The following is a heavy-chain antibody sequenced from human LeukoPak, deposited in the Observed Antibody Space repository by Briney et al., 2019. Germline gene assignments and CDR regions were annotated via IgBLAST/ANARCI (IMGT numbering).Heavy chain of an antibody. CDR1: GGSFSGYY. D-gene: IGHD2-15*01. CDR3: ASPGYCSGGSCRKPFDY. CDR2: INHSGSN. V-gene: IGHV4-34*01. J-gene: IGHJ4*02. Sequence: PSETLSLTCAVYGGSFSGYYWRWIRQPPGRGLEWSGEINHSGSNNYNPSLKSRVTISVDTSKNQFSLKLSSVTAADTAVYYCASPGYCSGGSCRKPFDYWGQGTLVTVSS.